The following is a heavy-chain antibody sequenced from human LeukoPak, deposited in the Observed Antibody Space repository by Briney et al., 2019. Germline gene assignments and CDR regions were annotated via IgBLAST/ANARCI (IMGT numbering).Heavy chain of an antibody. CDR2: ISGSGDST. CDR1: KFNFA. V-gene: IGHV3-23*01. J-gene: IGHJ6*03. CDR3: AREGRKSRGVDIVRKKETGYYYYMDV. D-gene: IGHD2-15*01. Sequence: EPGGSLRLSCAASKFNFAMSWVRQTAGKGLEWVSAISGSGDSTFYADSVKGRFTVSRDNSKNTLYLQMNSLRAEDTAVYYCAREGRKSRGVDIVRKKETGYYYYMDVWGKGTTVTVSS.